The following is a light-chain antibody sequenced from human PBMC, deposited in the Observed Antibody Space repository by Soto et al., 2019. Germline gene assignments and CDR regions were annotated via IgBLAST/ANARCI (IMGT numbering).Light chain of an antibody. CDR1: QSVSSN. Sequence: EIVMTQSPATLSVSPGERATLSCRASQSVSSNLAWYQQKPGQAPRLLIYGASTRATGIPARFSGSGSGTEFTLTISSLQSEDFAVYYCQQYNNWPPDHATITFRQGTRLEIK. V-gene: IGKV3-15*01. J-gene: IGKJ5*01. CDR2: GAS. CDR3: QQYNNWPPDHATIT.